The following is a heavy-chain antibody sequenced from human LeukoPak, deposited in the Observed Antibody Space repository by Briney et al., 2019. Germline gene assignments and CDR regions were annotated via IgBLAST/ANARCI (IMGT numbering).Heavy chain of an antibody. D-gene: IGHD6-13*01. CDR3: AKEGIAAAPLNNWFDP. V-gene: IGHV3-30*02. Sequence: GGSLRLSCAASGFTFSNYGMHWVRQAPGKWLEWVAFIRYDGSNKYYADSVKGRFTISRDNSKNTLYLQMNSLRAEDTAVYYCAKEGIAAAPLNNWFDPWGQGTLVTVSS. J-gene: IGHJ5*02. CDR1: GFTFSNYG. CDR2: IRYDGSNK.